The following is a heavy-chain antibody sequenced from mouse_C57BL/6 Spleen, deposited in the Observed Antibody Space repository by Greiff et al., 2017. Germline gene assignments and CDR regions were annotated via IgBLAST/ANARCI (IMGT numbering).Heavy chain of an antibody. CDR1: GYTFTSYW. CDR3: AMQLSLTEAMDY. V-gene: IGHV1-74*01. CDR2: IHPSDSDT. D-gene: IGHD3-2*02. J-gene: IGHJ4*01. Sequence: QVQLQQPGAELVKPGASVKVSCKASGYTFTSYWMHWVKQRPGQGLEWIGRIHPSDSDTDYNQKFKGKATLTVDKSSSTAYMQLSSLTSEDSAVYYCAMQLSLTEAMDYWGQGTSVTVSS.